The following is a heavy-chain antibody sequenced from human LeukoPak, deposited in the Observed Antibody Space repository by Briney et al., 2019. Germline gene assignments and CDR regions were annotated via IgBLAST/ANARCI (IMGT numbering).Heavy chain of an antibody. J-gene: IGHJ4*02. D-gene: IGHD5-12*01. CDR2: INTYNEET. V-gene: IGHV1-18*01. CDR3: ARDHPGGGYYYFDY. Sequence: ASVKVSCKASGYTFTNYGIGWVRQAPGQGLEWMGWINTYNEETDYAQKFQGRVTITTDTSTSTAYMELRSLRSDDTAVYYCARDHPGGGYYYFDYWGQGTLVTVSS. CDR1: GYTFTNYG.